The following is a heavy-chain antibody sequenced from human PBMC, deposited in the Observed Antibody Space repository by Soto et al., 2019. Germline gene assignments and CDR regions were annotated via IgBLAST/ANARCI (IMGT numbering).Heavy chain of an antibody. CDR2: TYYRSNLYT. Sequence: QLQLQQSGPGLVQPSQTLSLTCAISGDSVSSTSTAWSWIRQSPSRGLERLGRTYYRSNLYTDYAVSVKSRITISPDTSKNQFSLPLNSVTPEDTAVYYCARGSYYSGWVWGQGTLVTVSS. CDR1: GDSVSSTSTA. V-gene: IGHV6-1*01. CDR3: ARGSYYSGWV. J-gene: IGHJ4*02. D-gene: IGHD6-19*01.